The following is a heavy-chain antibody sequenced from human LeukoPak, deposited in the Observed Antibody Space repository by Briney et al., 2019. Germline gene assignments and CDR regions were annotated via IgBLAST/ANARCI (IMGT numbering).Heavy chain of an antibody. Sequence: GGSLRLSCVVSGYSFSTNMMTWVRQAPGKGLEWVATILPAGKESYRVDSVKGRFIISRDNAKNSLFLEMNSLRHDDTALYYSMSAHGYWGQGTLVTVSS. CDR1: GYSFSTNM. CDR3: MSAHGY. CDR2: ILPAGKES. V-gene: IGHV3-7*01. J-gene: IGHJ4*02.